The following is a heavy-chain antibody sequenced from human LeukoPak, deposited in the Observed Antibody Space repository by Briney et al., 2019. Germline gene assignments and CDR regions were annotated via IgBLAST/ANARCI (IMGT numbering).Heavy chain of an antibody. D-gene: IGHD3-10*01. Sequence: GGCLRLSCAASGFTFSSYSMNWVRQAPGKGLEWVSYISSSSSTIYYADSVKGRFTISRDNAKNSLYLQMNSLRADDTAVYYCASSGEPFDYWGQGTLVTVCS. CDR3: ASSGEPFDY. J-gene: IGHJ4*02. V-gene: IGHV3-48*01. CDR2: ISSSSSTI. CDR1: GFTFSSYS.